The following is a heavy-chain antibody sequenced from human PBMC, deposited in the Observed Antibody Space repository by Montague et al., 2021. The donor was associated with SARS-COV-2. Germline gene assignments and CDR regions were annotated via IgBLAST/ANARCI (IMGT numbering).Heavy chain of an antibody. CDR1: GYTVTEAP. CDR2: FDPAHGDT. CDR3: ATEGLSVFGVVIYAFHM. Sequence: SVKVSCKVSGYTVTEAPMHWVRQAPGKGLEWVGSFDPAHGDTVYAQKFQDRVTMTEDTSTDTAYMELSSLTFEDTAVYYRATEGLSVFGVVIYAFHMWGQGTMVTVSS. J-gene: IGHJ3*02. V-gene: IGHV1-24*01. D-gene: IGHD3-3*01.